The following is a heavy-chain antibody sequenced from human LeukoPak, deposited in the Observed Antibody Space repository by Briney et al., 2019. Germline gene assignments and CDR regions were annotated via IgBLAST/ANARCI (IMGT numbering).Heavy chain of an antibody. V-gene: IGHV5-51*01. CDR1: GYSFTSYW. J-gene: IGHJ4*02. CDR2: IYPGDSDT. CDR3: ARHLRSSYDSSGYTPPGFDY. Sequence: GESLKISCKGSGYSFTSYWIGWVRQMPGKGLEWMGIIYPGDSDTRYSPSFQGQVTISADKSISTAYLQWSSLKASDTAMYYCARHLRSSYDSSGYTPPGFDYWGQGTLVTVSS. D-gene: IGHD3-22*01.